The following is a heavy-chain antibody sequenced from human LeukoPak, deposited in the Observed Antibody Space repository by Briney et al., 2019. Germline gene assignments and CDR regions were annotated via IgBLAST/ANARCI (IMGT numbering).Heavy chain of an antibody. J-gene: IGHJ4*02. Sequence: SETLSLTCTVSGGSINSYYWSWIRQPPGKELECIGYIYYSGSTNYNPSLKSRVTISVDTSKNQFSLKLSSVTAADTAVYYCARDPPGSGSYYDYWGQGTLVTVSS. V-gene: IGHV4-59*01. CDR3: ARDPPGSGSYYDY. CDR1: GGSINSYY. CDR2: IYYSGST. D-gene: IGHD3-10*01.